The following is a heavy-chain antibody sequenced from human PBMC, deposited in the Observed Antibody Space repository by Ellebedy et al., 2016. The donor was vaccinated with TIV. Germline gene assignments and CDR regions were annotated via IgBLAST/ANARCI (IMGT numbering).Heavy chain of an antibody. J-gene: IGHJ4*02. CDR2: ISSGGKT. Sequence: SETLSLXCSVSGDSISSSNTYYWAWLRQPPGEGLEWIGSISSGGKTYSKPSLKSRLTISVDTSKNHFSLKLTSVTAADTAIYYCARVYRTDDFIDFWGQGSLLTVSS. CDR1: GDSISSSNTYY. D-gene: IGHD1-1*01. CDR3: ARVYRTDDFIDF. V-gene: IGHV4-39*02.